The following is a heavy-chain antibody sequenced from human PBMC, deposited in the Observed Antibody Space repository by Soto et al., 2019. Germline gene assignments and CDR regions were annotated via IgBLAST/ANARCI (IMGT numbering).Heavy chain of an antibody. V-gene: IGHV3-30-3*01. CDR3: AREVRRIIDY. D-gene: IGHD1-20*01. CDR1: GFTFSSYA. J-gene: IGHJ4*02. Sequence: QVQLVESGGGVVQPGRSLRLSCAASGFTFSSYAMHWVRQAPGKGLEWVAVISYDGSNKYYADSVKGRFTISRDNSKNTLYLQMNSLRAEDTAVYYCAREVRRIIDYWGQGTLATVSS. CDR2: ISYDGSNK.